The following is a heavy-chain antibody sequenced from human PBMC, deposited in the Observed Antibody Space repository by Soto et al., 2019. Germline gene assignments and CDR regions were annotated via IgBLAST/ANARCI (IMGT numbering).Heavy chain of an antibody. CDR3: ATAPETFSSAGYYVNWFDP. CDR1: GASFTDGSLF. V-gene: IGHV4-39*01. CDR2: TYIGGMT. J-gene: IGHJ5*02. D-gene: IGHD3-22*01. Sequence: NPSETLSLTCTVSGASFTDGSLFWGWIRQSPGKGVEWIASTYIGGMTYYNPSLRSRVTISVDTSKSQFSLRLKSVTAADTAVYYCATAPETFSSAGYYVNWFDPWGHGTLVTVSS.